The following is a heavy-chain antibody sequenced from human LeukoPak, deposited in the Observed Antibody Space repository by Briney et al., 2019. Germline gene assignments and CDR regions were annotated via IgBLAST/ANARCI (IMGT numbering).Heavy chain of an antibody. CDR3: ASGRQLGY. CDR2: IKEDGSEK. Sequence: QSGGSLSLSCAASGFTFSNYWISWVRQAPGKGLEWVANIKEDGSEKYYVDSVKGRFTISRDNARNSLYLQMNSLRAEDTAVYYCASGRQLGYWGQGTLVTVSS. CDR1: GFTFSNYW. J-gene: IGHJ4*02. D-gene: IGHD6-13*01. V-gene: IGHV3-7*01.